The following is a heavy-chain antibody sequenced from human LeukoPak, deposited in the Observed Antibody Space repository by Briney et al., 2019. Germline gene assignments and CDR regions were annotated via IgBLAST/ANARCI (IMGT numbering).Heavy chain of an antibody. J-gene: IGHJ4*02. CDR3: VRGLGSGYSYAYGVY. CDR2: INGDGSDT. D-gene: IGHD5-18*01. Sequence: GGSLRLSCKASGFTFSSYWMHWVRQIPGKGLAWVSRINGDGSDTNSADSVKGRFTISRDNAKNTLYLQMNSLRAEDTAVYYGVRGLGSGYSYAYGVYWGQGTLVTVSS. CDR1: GFTFSSYW. V-gene: IGHV3-74*01.